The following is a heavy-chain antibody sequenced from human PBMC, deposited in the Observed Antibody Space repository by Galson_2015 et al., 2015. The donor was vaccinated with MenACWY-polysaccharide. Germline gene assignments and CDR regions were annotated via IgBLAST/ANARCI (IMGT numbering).Heavy chain of an antibody. V-gene: IGHV3-30*02. CDR1: DFTFSAHG. CDR3: AKDAVPQLQSTSSAFDY. J-gene: IGHJ4*02. Sequence: SLRLSCAASDFTFSAHGMHWVRQAPGKGLEWVSFIRYDGSDKYYTDSMKGRFTISRDNSKNTLYLQMNSLRIEDTAVYYCAKDAVPQLQSTSSAFDYWGQGTLVTVSS. D-gene: IGHD6-6*01. CDR2: IRYDGSDK.